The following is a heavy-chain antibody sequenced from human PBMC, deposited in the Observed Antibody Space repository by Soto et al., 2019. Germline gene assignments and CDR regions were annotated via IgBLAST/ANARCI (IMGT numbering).Heavy chain of an antibody. CDR2: INTCGAST. J-gene: IGHJ5*02. V-gene: IGHV1-46*01. Sequence: RASVKVSCKASGYIFISYYIHWVRQAPGQGLEWMGIINTCGASTSYAQKFQGRVTMTRDTSTTTPYMELSSLRSEDTAVYYCASDRYSTADNWFDPWGQGTLVTVSS. CDR3: ASDRYSTADNWFDP. CDR1: GYIFISYY. D-gene: IGHD2-15*01.